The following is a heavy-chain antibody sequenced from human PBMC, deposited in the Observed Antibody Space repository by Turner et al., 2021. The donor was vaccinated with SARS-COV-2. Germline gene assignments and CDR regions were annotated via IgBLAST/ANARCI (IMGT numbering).Heavy chain of an antibody. CDR3: ARVFPTDSSVWYRYYYYYGMDV. V-gene: IGHV3-21*01. D-gene: IGHD6-19*01. CDR2: ITGSSGYI. CDR1: GFTFSSYS. Sequence: GESGGGLVKPGGSLRLPCAASGFTFSSYSMNWVRQAPGKGLEWVSSITGSSGYIYYADSVKGRFTISRDNAKTSLYLQMNSLRAEDTAVYYCARVFPTDSSVWYRYYYYYGMDVWGQGTTVTVSS. J-gene: IGHJ6*02.